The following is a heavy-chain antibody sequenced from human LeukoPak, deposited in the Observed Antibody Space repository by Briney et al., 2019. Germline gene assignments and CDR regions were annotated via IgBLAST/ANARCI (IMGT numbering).Heavy chain of an antibody. CDR1: GGSFSGYY. J-gene: IGHJ4*02. V-gene: IGHV4-34*01. D-gene: IGHD3-9*01. CDR3: ARGRLGPDY. CDR2: INHSGST. Sequence: SETLSLTCAVYGGSFSGYYWSWIRHPPGKGLVWIGEINHSGSTNYNPSLKSRVTISVDTSKNQFSLKLSSVTAADTAVYYCARGRLGPDYWGQGTLVTVSS.